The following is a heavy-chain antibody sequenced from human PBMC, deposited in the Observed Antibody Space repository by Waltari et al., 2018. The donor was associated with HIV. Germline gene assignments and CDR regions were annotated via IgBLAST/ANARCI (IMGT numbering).Heavy chain of an antibody. D-gene: IGHD3-9*01. CDR2: MKFRASDT. CDR3: TSLTTRGDYYDL. CDR1: GINFRTYW. Sequence: EVQLVETGGRSVHPGESLRLSCVASGINFRTYWMHWVRHAPGKGLECVSLMKFRASDTIYADSVKGRFTISRDDTRNTVYLQMTSLRAEDTALYYCTSLTTRGDYYDLCGQGTLVTVSS. J-gene: IGHJ4*02. V-gene: IGHV3-74*01.